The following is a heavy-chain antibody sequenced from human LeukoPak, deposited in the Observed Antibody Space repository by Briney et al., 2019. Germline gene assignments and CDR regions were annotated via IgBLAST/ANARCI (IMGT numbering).Heavy chain of an antibody. Sequence: ASVKVSCKASGYTFTSYAMNWVRQAPGQGLEWMGWINTNTGNPTYAQGFTGRFVFSLDTSVSTAYLQISSLKAEDTAVYYCARGLPPRRNYDSSGYYSYYFDYWGQGTLVTVSS. V-gene: IGHV7-4-1*02. J-gene: IGHJ4*02. D-gene: IGHD3-22*01. CDR2: INTNTGNP. CDR3: ARGLPPRRNYDSSGYYSYYFDY. CDR1: GYTFTSYA.